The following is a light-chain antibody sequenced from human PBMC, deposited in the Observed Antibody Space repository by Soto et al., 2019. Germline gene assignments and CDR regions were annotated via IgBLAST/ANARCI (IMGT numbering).Light chain of an antibody. CDR3: QEYNDWHPIT. Sequence: THSKGTVSLCPGEGATLSXRASHSVSRTYLAWYQQKPGQAPRLXXYGSSDRATGTPGRFSGSGSGTEFTLTITSLQSEVFAVYYCQEYNDWHPITFGGGTKVDIK. CDR2: GSS. CDR1: HSVSRTY. J-gene: IGKJ4*01. V-gene: IGKV3D-15*01.